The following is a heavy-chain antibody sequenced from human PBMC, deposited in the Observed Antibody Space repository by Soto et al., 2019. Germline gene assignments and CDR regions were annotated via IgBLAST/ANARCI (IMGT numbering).Heavy chain of an antibody. CDR1: GYTFTSYA. Sequence: QVQLVQSGAEVKKPGASVKVSCKASGYTFTSYAMHWVRQAPGQRLEWMGWINAGNGNTKYSQKFQGRVTITRDTSASTAYMELSSLRSEGTAVYYCASSIVVVTAADYWGQGTLVTVSS. D-gene: IGHD2-21*02. J-gene: IGHJ4*02. CDR3: ASSIVVVTAADY. CDR2: INAGNGNT. V-gene: IGHV1-3*01.